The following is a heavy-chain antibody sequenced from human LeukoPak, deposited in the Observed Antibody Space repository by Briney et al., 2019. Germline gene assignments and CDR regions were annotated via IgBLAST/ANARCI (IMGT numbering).Heavy chain of an antibody. J-gene: IGHJ4*02. V-gene: IGHV3-74*01. CDR3: ARAWDWLTTHFDY. CDR2: ITNDGSST. CDR1: GLTFSSHW. Sequence: GGSLRLSCAASGLTFSSHWMHWVRQAPGKGLVWVSRITNDGSSTTYADSVKGRFTISRDNSKNTLYLQMNSLRAEDTAVYYCARAWDWLTTHFDYWGQGTLVTVSS. D-gene: IGHD3/OR15-3a*01.